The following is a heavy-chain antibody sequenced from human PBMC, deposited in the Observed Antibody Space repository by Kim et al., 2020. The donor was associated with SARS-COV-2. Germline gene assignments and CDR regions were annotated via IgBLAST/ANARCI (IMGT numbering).Heavy chain of an antibody. CDR1: GGSISSYY. J-gene: IGHJ6*02. V-gene: IGHV4-59*08. Sequence: SETLSLTCTVSGGSISSYYWSWIRQPPGKGLEWIGYIYYSGSTNYNPSLKSRVTISVDTSKNQFSLKLSSVTAADTAVYYCARQEIVATRGYYYYYGMDVWGQGTTVTVSS. CDR3: ARQEIVATRGYYYYYGMDV. D-gene: IGHD5-12*01. CDR2: IYYSGST.